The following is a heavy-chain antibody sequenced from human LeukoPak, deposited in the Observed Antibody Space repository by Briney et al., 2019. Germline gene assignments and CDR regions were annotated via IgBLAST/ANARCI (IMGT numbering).Heavy chain of an antibody. CDR1: GFTFSAHW. V-gene: IGHV3-7*05. J-gene: IGHJ4*02. Sequence: GGSLTLSCAASGFTFSAHWMSWVRQTPGKGLDSLANIKEDGSEKYYVDYVKGRFIISRDNAKNSLYVQMNSLRAEDTAVYYCARLPLTARRHFDFWGQGTQVTVSS. CDR3: ARLPLTARRHFDF. D-gene: IGHD5-18*01. CDR2: IKEDGSEK.